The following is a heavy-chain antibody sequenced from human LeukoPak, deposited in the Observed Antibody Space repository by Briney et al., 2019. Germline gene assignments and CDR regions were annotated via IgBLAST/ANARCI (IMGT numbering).Heavy chain of an antibody. Sequence: ASVKVSCKASGYTFTGYYMPWVRQAPGQGLEWMGWINPNSGGTNYAQRFQGWVTMTRDTSISTAYMELSRLRSDDTAVYYCARARMVRGVISYGMDVWGKGTTVTVSS. J-gene: IGHJ6*04. CDR3: ARARMVRGVISYGMDV. CDR2: INPNSGGT. D-gene: IGHD3-10*01. CDR1: GYTFTGYY. V-gene: IGHV1-2*04.